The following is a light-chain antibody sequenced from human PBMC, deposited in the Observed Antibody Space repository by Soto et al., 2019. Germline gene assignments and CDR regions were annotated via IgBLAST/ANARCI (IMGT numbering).Light chain of an antibody. CDR1: QTISSW. V-gene: IGKV1-5*01. Sequence: DIQMTQSPSTLSGSVGDRVTITCRASQTISSWLAWYQQKPGKAPKLLIDEASTLQSGVQSRFSGSGSGTEFTLTISGLLPEDFAAYHCQQLYTLPFTFGQGTRLEIK. CDR2: EAS. J-gene: IGKJ5*01. CDR3: QQLYTLPFT.